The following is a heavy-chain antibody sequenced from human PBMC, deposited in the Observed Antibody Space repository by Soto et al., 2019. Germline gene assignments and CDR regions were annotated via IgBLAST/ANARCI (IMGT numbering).Heavy chain of an antibody. J-gene: IGHJ3*02. D-gene: IGHD2-15*01. Sequence: SETLSLTCTVSGGSIRSYYWSWIRQPPGKGLEWIGYIYYSGSTNYNPSLKSRVTISVDTSKNQFSLKLSSVTAADTAVYYCARDNGHVDLLDIWSQG. CDR1: GGSIRSYY. CDR3: ARDNGHVDLLDI. V-gene: IGHV4-59*01. CDR2: IYYSGST.